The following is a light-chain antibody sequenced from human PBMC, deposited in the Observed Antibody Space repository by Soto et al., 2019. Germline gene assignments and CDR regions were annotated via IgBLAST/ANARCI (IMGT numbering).Light chain of an antibody. CDR3: SSYTSSNILLYV. J-gene: IGLJ1*01. CDR1: SSDVGGYNY. CDR2: EVS. V-gene: IGLV2-14*01. Sequence: QSALTQPASVSGSPGQSITISCTGTSSDVGGYNYVSWYQQHPGKAPKLMIYEVSNRPSGVSNRFSGSKSGNTASLTISGLQAEDEADYYCSSYTSSNILLYVFGTGTKVTVL.